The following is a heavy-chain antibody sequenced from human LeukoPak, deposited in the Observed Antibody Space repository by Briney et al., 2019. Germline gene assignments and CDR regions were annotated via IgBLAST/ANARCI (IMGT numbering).Heavy chain of an antibody. V-gene: IGHV4-39*01. Sequence: SETLSLTCTVSGGSISSSSYYWGWIRQPPGKGLEWIGSIYYSGSTYYNPSLKSRVTISVDTSKNQSSLKLSSVTAADTAVYYCARHSSPHAGSSSWYDFWGQGTLVTVSS. J-gene: IGHJ5*01. CDR2: IYYSGST. CDR3: ARHSSPHAGSSSWYDF. CDR1: GGSISSSSYY. D-gene: IGHD2-15*01.